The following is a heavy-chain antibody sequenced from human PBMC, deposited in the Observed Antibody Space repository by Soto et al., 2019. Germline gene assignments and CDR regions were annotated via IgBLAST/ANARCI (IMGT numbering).Heavy chain of an antibody. J-gene: IGHJ6*02. CDR1: GGSINSGGYS. Sequence: QLQLQESGSGLVKPSQTLSLTCTVSGGSINSGGYSWIWIRQPPGKGLEWIGYIYHTGNTFYNPSLPSRVTISVDQSKTQFSLSLGSVTAADTAMYYCARVERTLSTPFAYGMDVWGQGTTVTVSS. CDR3: ARVERTLSTPFAYGMDV. V-gene: IGHV4-30-2*01. D-gene: IGHD2-2*01. CDR2: IYHTGNT.